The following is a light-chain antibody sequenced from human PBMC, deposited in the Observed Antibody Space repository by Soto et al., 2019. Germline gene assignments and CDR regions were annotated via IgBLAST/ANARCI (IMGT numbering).Light chain of an antibody. J-gene: IGKJ1*01. Sequence: VMTQSPATLSLSPGDSAALSWRDSQSVSSNLAWYKQTTGQAPRLLIYGESTRATGIPARLSGSGSGTELTLTISRLQSEDFGVYYCQKYNNWPRTFGQGTKVDIK. V-gene: IGKV3-15*01. CDR3: QKYNNWPRT. CDR2: GES. CDR1: QSVSSN.